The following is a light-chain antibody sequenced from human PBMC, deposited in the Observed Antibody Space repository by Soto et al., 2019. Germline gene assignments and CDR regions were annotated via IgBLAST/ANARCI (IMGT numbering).Light chain of an antibody. V-gene: IGLV1-44*01. CDR1: RSNIGSHA. Sequence: QPVLTQPPSASGTPGQTVIISCSGTRSNIGSHAVNWYQQLPGTAPKRLIFSSDVRPSGVPDRFSGSKSGTSASLAISGLQSEDEATYSCAAWDGSLNAVVFGGGTKLTVL. J-gene: IGLJ2*01. CDR3: AAWDGSLNAVV. CDR2: SSD.